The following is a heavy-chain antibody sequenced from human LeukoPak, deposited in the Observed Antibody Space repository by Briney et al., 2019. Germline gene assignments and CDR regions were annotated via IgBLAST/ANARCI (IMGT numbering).Heavy chain of an antibody. CDR3: AKVQRSDFDMNFDS. D-gene: IGHD2-21*02. Sequence: PGGSLRLSCAASGFTFSSYVMNWLRQAPGEGLEWVSTISTSDDRTFYADSVKGRFTISRDNSKNTVYLQMNSLRAGDTAVYYCAKVQRSDFDMNFDSWGQGTLVTVS. CDR1: GFTFSSYV. V-gene: IGHV3-23*01. CDR2: ISTSDDRT. J-gene: IGHJ4*02.